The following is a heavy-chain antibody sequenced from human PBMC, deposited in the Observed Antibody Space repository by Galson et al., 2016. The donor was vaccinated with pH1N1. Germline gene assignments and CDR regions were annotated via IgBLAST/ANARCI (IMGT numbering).Heavy chain of an antibody. V-gene: IGHV4-59*08. Sequence: ETLSLTCTVSGGSLNGLYWSWVRQPPGKGLEWIGSIYHNGDTNRSPSLKSRLTISVDTSKNQFSLKLGSVTAADTAIYYCVRHLARPDSGLRNDPFDSWAQGTLVTVSS. D-gene: IGHD5-12*01. CDR1: GGSLNGLY. CDR3: VRHLARPDSGLRNDPFDS. J-gene: IGHJ4*02. CDR2: IYHNGDT.